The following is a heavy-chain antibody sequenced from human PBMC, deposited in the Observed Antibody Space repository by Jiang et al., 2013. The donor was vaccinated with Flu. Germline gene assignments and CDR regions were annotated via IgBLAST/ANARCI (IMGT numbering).Heavy chain of an antibody. Sequence: VLLKPSETLSLTCTVSGGSISSSNYFWGWIRQPPGKGLEWIGTVYYSGSTYYNPSLKSRVTISVDTSKNQFSLKLSSVTAADTAVFYXARAGECSGGHCYPWNYYHMDV. CDR3: ARAGECSGGHCYPWNYYHMDV. CDR1: GGSISSSNYF. CDR2: VYYSGST. D-gene: IGHD2-15*01. V-gene: IGHV4-39*07. J-gene: IGHJ6*01.